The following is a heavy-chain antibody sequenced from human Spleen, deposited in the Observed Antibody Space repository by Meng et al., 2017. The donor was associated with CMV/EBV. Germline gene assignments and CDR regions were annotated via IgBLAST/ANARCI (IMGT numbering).Heavy chain of an antibody. J-gene: IGHJ4*02. Sequence: ASGFTFSSYAMHWVRQAPGKGLGWVAVVSYDGDNKFYSDSVKGRFTISRDNSKNTLSLQMNSLKTEDTAVYYCARGLGAIAAAVGYWGQGALVTVSS. V-gene: IGHV3-30-3*01. CDR2: VSYDGDNK. D-gene: IGHD6-13*01. CDR3: ARGLGAIAAAVGY. CDR1: GFTFSSYA.